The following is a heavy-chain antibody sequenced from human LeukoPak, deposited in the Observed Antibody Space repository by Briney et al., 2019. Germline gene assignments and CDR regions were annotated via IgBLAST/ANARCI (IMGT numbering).Heavy chain of an antibody. D-gene: IGHD6-19*01. CDR2: IYYSGST. V-gene: IGHV4-39*07. CDR3: ARGRGWYSGY. CDR1: GGSISSSSYY. J-gene: IGHJ4*02. Sequence: SETLSLTCTVSGGSISSSSYYWGWIRQPPGKGLEWIGSIYYSGSTYYNPSLKSRVTISVDTSKNQFSLKLSSVTAADTAVYYCARGRGWYSGYWGQGTLVTVSS.